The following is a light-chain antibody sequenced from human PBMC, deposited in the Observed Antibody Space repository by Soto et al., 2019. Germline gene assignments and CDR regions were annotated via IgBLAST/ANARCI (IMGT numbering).Light chain of an antibody. J-gene: IGKJ1*01. V-gene: IGKV1-39*01. CDR1: QSISSY. CDR2: KAS. CDR3: QQANSFPRT. Sequence: DIKMTQSPSSLSASVGDRVTITCRASQSISSYLNWYQQKPGKAPKLLIYKASTLKSGVPSRFSGSGSGTDFTLTISSLQPEDFATYYCQQANSFPRTFGQGTKVDIK.